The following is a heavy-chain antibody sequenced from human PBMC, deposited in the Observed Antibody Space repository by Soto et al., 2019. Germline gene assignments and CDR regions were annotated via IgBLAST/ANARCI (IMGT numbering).Heavy chain of an antibody. J-gene: IGHJ6*02. CDR2: IYYNGST. CDR3: ARDRPARASGYPLSPPYYYYVMDV. CDR1: GGSISSYC. V-gene: IGHV4-59*01. Sequence: QVQLQESAPGLVKPSETLSLTCTVSGGSISSYCWSWFRQPPGKGMEWIGYIYYNGSTNYNPSLKSRVTISVDTSKNQFSLKLSSVTAADTAVYYCARDRPARASGYPLSPPYYYYVMDVWGQGTTVTVSS. D-gene: IGHD5-12*01.